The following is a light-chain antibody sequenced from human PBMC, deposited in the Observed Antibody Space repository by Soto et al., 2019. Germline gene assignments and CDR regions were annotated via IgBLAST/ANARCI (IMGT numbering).Light chain of an antibody. V-gene: IGKV2-28*01. CDR3: MQSLQTPLT. CDR2: LGS. J-gene: IGKJ1*01. Sequence: DLVMTQSPLSLPVTPGEPASISCRSSQGLLESNGYNCLEWYLQKPGQSPQLLIYLGSNRASGVPDRFSGSGSGTDFTLKISRVEAEDVGVYYCMQSLQTPLTFGQGTKVEIK. CDR1: QGLLESNGYNC.